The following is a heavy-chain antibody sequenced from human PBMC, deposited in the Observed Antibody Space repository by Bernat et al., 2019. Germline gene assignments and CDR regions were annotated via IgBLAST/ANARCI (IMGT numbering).Heavy chain of an antibody. CDR2: IEHGGAT. CDR1: GASINSYW. J-gene: IGHJ4*02. Sequence: QVQLQESGPGLVKPSETLSLTCDVSGASINSYWWSWVRQPPGKGLEWIGEIEHGGATNYNPSLKSRVTISVDTSKNQFSLKLSSVTAADTAVYYCARGDYDILTGYPVWGQGTLVTVSS. D-gene: IGHD3-9*01. V-gene: IGHV4-4*02. CDR3: ARGDYDILTGYPV.